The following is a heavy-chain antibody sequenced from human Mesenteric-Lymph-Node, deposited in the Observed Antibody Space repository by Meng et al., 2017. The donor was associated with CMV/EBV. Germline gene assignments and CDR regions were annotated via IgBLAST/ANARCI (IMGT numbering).Heavy chain of an antibody. CDR3: ARRVLRDYVWGSYRPYNWFDP. Sequence: GSLRLSCAVYGGSFSGYYWSWIRQPPGKGLEWIGEINHSGSTNYNPSLKSRVTISVDTSKNQFSLKLSSVTAADTAVYYCARRVLRDYVWGSYRPYNWFDPWGQGTLVTVSS. J-gene: IGHJ5*02. V-gene: IGHV4-34*01. CDR2: INHSGST. D-gene: IGHD3-16*02. CDR1: GGSFSGYY.